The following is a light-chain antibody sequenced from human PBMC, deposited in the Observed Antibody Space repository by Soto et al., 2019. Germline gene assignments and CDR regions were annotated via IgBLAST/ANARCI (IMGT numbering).Light chain of an antibody. CDR2: AAS. V-gene: IGKV1-39*01. CDR1: QSIVTY. CDR3: QQSYSTHPWT. Sequence: DIQMTQSPSSLSASVGDRVTTTCRASQSIVTYLNWYLQKPGKAPNLLIYAASNLQSGVPSRFSGSGSGTDFTLTLSSLQPEDFANYFCQQSYSTHPWTFGQGTKVDIK. J-gene: IGKJ1*01.